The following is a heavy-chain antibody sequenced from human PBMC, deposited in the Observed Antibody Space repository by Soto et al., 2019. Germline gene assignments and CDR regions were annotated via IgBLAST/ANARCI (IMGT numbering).Heavy chain of an antibody. CDR1: GFTFSSYV. CDR3: ARRYCSYGSCNGNDAFDI. Sequence: GGSLRLSCAASGFTFSSYVMHWVRQAPGKGLEWVAVTSSDENTKYYADSVKGRFTISRDNSKNTLYLQMNSLRAEDTAVYYCARRYCSYGSCNGNDAFDIWGQGTMITVSS. D-gene: IGHD2-15*01. CDR2: TSSDENTK. V-gene: IGHV3-30-3*01. J-gene: IGHJ3*02.